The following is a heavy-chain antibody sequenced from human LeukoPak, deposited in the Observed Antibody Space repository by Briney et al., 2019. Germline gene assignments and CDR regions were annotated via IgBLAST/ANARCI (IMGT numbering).Heavy chain of an antibody. D-gene: IGHD6-13*01. Sequence: PSETLSLTCTVSGGSISSYYWSWIRQPPGKGLEWIGSIYYSGSTYYNPSLKSRVTISVDTSKNQSSLKLSSVTAADTAVYYCARFGIAAAPDYWGQGTLVTVSS. CDR2: IYYSGST. V-gene: IGHV4-59*05. CDR1: GGSISSYY. J-gene: IGHJ4*02. CDR3: ARFGIAAAPDY.